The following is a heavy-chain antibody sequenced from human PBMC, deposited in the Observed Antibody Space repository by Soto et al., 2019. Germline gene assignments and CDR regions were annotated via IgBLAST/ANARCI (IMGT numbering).Heavy chain of an antibody. J-gene: IGHJ3*02. CDR1: GGAISSYY. Sequence: LSLTCTVSGGAISSYYWSWMRQPPGKGLEWIGCIYYSGSTNYNPSLKSRVTISVDTSKNQFSLKLSSVTAADTAVYYCARKLPAATKKLSAFDIWGQGTMVTVSS. CDR2: IYYSGST. D-gene: IGHD2-2*01. CDR3: ARKLPAATKKLSAFDI. V-gene: IGHV4-59*01.